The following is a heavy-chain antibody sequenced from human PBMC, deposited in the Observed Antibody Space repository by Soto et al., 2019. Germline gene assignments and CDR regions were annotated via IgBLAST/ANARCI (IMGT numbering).Heavy chain of an antibody. V-gene: IGHV3-9*01. Sequence: EVQLVESGGDLVQPGRSLRLSCAASGFTFDDYAMHWVRRVPGKGLEWVSSISWNSNIIGYADSVKGRFTISRDNAKNSLYLQMNSPRPEDTALYYCAKGGPDGFCSGGRCYFDYWGQGTLVTVSS. J-gene: IGHJ4*02. CDR3: AKGGPDGFCSGGRCYFDY. CDR1: GFTFDDYA. D-gene: IGHD2-15*01. CDR2: ISWNSNII.